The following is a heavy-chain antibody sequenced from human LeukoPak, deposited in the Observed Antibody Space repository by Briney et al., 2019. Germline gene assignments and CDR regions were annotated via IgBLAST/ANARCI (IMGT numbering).Heavy chain of an antibody. CDR2: IKQDRSGK. D-gene: IGHD3-22*01. J-gene: IGHJ4*02. V-gene: IGHV3-7*03. CDR3: ASSGYYYDNPFDY. CDR1: GFTFSSYW. Sequence: PGRSPRLSCAASGFTFSSYWMSWVRQAPGKGLEWVANIKQDRSGKYYVDSVKGRFTISRDNAKNSLYLQMNSLRAEDTAVYYCASSGYYYDNPFDYWGQGTLVTVSS.